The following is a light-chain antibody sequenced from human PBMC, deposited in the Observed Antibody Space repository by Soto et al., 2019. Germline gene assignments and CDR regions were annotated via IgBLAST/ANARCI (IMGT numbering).Light chain of an antibody. CDR3: QQRSNWPLT. V-gene: IGKV3-11*01. J-gene: IGKJ1*01. CDR1: QSVSTF. Sequence: EIVLTQSPATLSLSPGERATLSCRASQSVSTFLAWYQQKPGQAPRLLIYDTSNRATGIPARFSGSGSGTDFTLTISSLEPEDFAVHYCQQRSNWPLTFGRGTKVEI. CDR2: DTS.